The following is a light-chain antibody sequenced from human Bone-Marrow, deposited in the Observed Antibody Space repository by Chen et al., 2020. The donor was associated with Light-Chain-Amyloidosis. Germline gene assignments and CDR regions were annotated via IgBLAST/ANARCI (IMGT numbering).Light chain of an antibody. Sequence: QSALTQPASVSGSPGQSITISCTGTSSDVGGDNHFSWYQQHPDKAPKLMIYEVTNRPSWDPDRFAGSKADNTASLTISGLQTEDEADYFCSSYTITNTLVFGSGTRVTVL. J-gene: IGLJ1*01. V-gene: IGLV2-14*01. CDR2: EVT. CDR1: SSDVGGDNH. CDR3: SSYTITNTLV.